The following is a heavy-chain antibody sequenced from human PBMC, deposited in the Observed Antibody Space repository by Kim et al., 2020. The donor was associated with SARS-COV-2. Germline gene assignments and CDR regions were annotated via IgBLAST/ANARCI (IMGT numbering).Heavy chain of an antibody. Sequence: ASVKVSCKASGYTFTSYGISWVRQAPGQGLEWMGWISAYNGNTNYAQKLQGRVTMTTDTSTSTAYMELRSLRSDDTAVYYCAREYYEWSPTNPYYYYGMDVWGQGTTVTVSS. V-gene: IGHV1-18*04. J-gene: IGHJ6*02. CDR2: ISAYNGNT. CDR3: AREYYEWSPTNPYYYYGMDV. CDR1: GYTFTSYG. D-gene: IGHD3-16*01.